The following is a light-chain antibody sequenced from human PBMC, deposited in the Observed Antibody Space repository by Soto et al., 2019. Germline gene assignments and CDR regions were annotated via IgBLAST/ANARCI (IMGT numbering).Light chain of an antibody. J-gene: IGKJ1*01. CDR3: QQFGTSPVT. Sequence: EIVLTQSPGTLSLSPGERATLSCRASQSVASRNLAWYQQKPGQAPRLLIYDASNRATGIPARFSGSGYGTDFTLTISRLEPEDFAVYYCQQFGTSPVTFGQGTKVDI. CDR1: QSVASRN. V-gene: IGKV3-20*01. CDR2: DAS.